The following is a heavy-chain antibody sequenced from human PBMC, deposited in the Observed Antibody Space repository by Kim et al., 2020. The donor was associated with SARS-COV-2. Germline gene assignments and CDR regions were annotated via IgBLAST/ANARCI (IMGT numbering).Heavy chain of an antibody. CDR2: INPNSGGT. Sequence: ASVKVSCKASGYTFTGYYMHWVRQAPGQGLEWMGRINPNSGGTNYAQKFQGRVTMTRDTSISTAYMELSRLRSDDTAVYYCAREMGCSGGSCYTVRRYYYYGMDVWGQGTTVTVSS. CDR1: GYTFTGYY. CDR3: AREMGCSGGSCYTVRRYYYYGMDV. J-gene: IGHJ6*02. D-gene: IGHD2-15*01. V-gene: IGHV1-2*06.